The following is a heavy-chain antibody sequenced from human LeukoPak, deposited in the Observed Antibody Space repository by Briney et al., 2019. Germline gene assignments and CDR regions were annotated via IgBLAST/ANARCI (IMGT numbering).Heavy chain of an antibody. J-gene: IGHJ4*02. Sequence: TGGSLRLSCAASGLTFSSYGMHWVRQAPGKGLEWVTFIRYDGTKKYYADSVKGRFSISRDNSKNTLYLQMNSLRAEDTAVYYCAKDSDDGYKPDYWGQGTLVTVSS. CDR3: AKDSDDGYKPDY. CDR1: GLTFSSYG. V-gene: IGHV3-30*02. CDR2: IRYDGTKK. D-gene: IGHD5-24*01.